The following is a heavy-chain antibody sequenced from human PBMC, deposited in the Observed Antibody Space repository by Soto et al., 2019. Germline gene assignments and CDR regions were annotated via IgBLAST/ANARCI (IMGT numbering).Heavy chain of an antibody. CDR3: AKTGWNNWNYDYYYYMDV. V-gene: IGHV3-23*01. CDR2: ISGSGGST. Sequence: GGSLRLSCAASGFTFSSYAMSWVRQAPGKGLEWVSAISGSGGSTYYADSVKGRFTISRDNSKNTLYLQMNSLRAEDTAVYYCAKTGWNNWNYDYYYYMDVWGKGTTVTVSS. CDR1: GFTFSSYA. D-gene: IGHD1-20*01. J-gene: IGHJ6*03.